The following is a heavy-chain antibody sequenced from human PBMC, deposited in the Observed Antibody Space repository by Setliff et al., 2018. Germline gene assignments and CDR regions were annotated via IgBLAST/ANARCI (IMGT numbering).Heavy chain of an antibody. CDR1: GASISSGNDF. D-gene: IGHD3-22*01. J-gene: IGHJ3*02. CDR3: ARGLHDTSDDYYVGAFDM. V-gene: IGHV4-61*10. CDR2: IYTNGGT. Sequence: SETLSLTCSVSGASISSGNDFWNWIRQPAGKGLEWIGNIYTNGGTDYSPSLKSRVTLSVDTSKNKLSLGLTSVTAADTALYYCARGLHDTSDDYYVGAFDMWGLGTKVTVSS.